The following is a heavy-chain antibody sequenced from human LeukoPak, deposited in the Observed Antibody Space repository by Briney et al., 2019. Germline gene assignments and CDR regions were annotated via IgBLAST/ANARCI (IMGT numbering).Heavy chain of an antibody. D-gene: IGHD5-24*01. J-gene: IGHJ5*02. V-gene: IGHV3-7*05. CDR1: GFTFSNYW. CDR2: IKEDGSEK. Sequence: HPGGSLRLSCAASGFTFSNYWMICVRQAQGKGLEWVGNIKEDGSEKRYADSVRGRFTISRDNAQTSIYLQMNSLRAEGTAVYYCTRASKPWLQLTWGQGTLVTVSS. CDR3: TRASKPWLQLT.